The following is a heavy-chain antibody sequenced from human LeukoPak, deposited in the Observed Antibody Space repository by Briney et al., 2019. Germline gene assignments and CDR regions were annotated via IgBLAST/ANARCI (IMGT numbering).Heavy chain of an antibody. Sequence: SVSLSLTCTVSGGSVSSGSYYWSWIRQPPGKGLEWIVYIYYSGSTNYSPSLKSRVTIALDTSKNQFSLKLTSVTAADTAVYYCASVRSGRYYFDYWGQGTLVTVSS. D-gene: IGHD5-24*01. V-gene: IGHV4-61*01. CDR2: IYYSGST. J-gene: IGHJ4*02. CDR3: ASVRSGRYYFDY. CDR1: GGSVSSGSYY.